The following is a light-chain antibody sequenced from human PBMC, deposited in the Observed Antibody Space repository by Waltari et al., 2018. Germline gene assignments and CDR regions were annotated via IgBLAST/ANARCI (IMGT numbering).Light chain of an antibody. CDR1: TSDVGSYDL. CDR3: CSYAGRGTYV. CDR2: EVF. Sequence: QSALTQPASVSGTPGQSTTISCSGTTSDVGSYDLVSWYQQHPGEAPKLLICEVFKRPPDTSSRFSGAKSGSTASLTISGLQPEDEADYYCCSYAGRGTYVFGSGTKVTVL. V-gene: IGLV2-23*02. J-gene: IGLJ1*01.